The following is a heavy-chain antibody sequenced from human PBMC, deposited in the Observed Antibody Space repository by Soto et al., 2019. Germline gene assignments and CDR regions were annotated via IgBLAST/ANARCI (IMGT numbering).Heavy chain of an antibody. J-gene: IGHJ4*02. CDR2: IYYSGST. V-gene: IGHV4-31*03. CDR1: GGSISSGGYY. D-gene: IGHD3-10*01. CDR3: ARDQRGSGLFDY. Sequence: QVQLQESGPGLVKPSQTLSLTCTVSGGSISSGGYYWSWIRQHPGKGLEWIGYIYYSGSTYYAPSLKSRVIIPVDTSKNPFSLKLSAVTAADTAVYYCARDQRGSGLFDYWGQGTLVTVSS.